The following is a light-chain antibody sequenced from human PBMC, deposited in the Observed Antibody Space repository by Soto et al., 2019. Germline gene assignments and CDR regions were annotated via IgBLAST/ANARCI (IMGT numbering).Light chain of an antibody. Sequence: DIQMTQSPSTLSASVGDRVTITCRASQSISSWLAWYQQKPGKAPKLLIYDASNLESGVPSTFSGSGSETEFTLTISSLQPDDFATYYCQQYNTYSVTFGQGTRLEIK. CDR2: DAS. CDR3: QQYNTYSVT. V-gene: IGKV1-5*01. J-gene: IGKJ5*01. CDR1: QSISSW.